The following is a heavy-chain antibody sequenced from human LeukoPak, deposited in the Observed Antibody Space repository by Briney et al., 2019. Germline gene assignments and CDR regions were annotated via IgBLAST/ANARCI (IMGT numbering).Heavy chain of an antibody. CDR3: ARPPKSYGSGSFDY. V-gene: IGHV3-30*04. CDR1: GFTFSSYA. J-gene: IGHJ4*02. D-gene: IGHD3-10*01. CDR2: ISYDGSNK. Sequence: GGSLRLSCAASGFTFSSYAMHWVRQAPGKGLEWVAVISYDGSNKYYADSVKGRFTISRDNSKNTLYLQMNSLRAEDTAVYYCARPPKSYGSGSFDYWGQGTLVTVSS.